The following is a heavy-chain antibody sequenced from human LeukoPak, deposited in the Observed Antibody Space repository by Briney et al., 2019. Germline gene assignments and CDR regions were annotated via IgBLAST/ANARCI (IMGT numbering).Heavy chain of an antibody. J-gene: IGHJ4*02. CDR1: GFTVSSNY. CDR2: IYSDGST. CDR3: ARASSSWYGDY. D-gene: IGHD6-13*01. V-gene: IGHV3-53*01. Sequence: GGSLRLSCAAPGFTVSSNYMSWVRQAPGKGLEWVSVIYSDGSTDYADSVKGRFTISRDNSKNMVYLQMNTLRAEDTAVYYCARASSSWYGDYWGQGTLVTVSS.